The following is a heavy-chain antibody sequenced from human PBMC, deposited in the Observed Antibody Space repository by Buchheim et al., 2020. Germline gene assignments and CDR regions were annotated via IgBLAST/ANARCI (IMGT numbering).Heavy chain of an antibody. CDR3: MEAGSSSDS. V-gene: IGHV3-73*02. J-gene: IGHJ4*02. Sequence: EVQLVESGGGLVQPGGSLTLSCVASGFTFSGSDIHWVRQASGKRLEWVGLIRGEANSYATIYGASMKGRITISRDNSKNTAYLQRNSLKTEDTAVYYCMEAGSSSDSWGQGTL. CDR1: GFTFSGSD. D-gene: IGHD2-15*01. CDR2: IRGEANSYAT.